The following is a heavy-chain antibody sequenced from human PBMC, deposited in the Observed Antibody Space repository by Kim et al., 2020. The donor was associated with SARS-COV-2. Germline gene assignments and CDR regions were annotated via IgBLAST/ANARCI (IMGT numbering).Heavy chain of an antibody. CDR1: GFTFSSYW. CDR3: ARGELLWFGELLISPLPDY. J-gene: IGHJ4*02. V-gene: IGHV3-74*01. CDR2: INSDGSST. D-gene: IGHD3-10*01. Sequence: GGSLRLSCAASGFTFSSYWMHWVRQAPGKGLVWVSRINSDGSSTSYADSVKGRFTISRDNAKNTLYLQMNSLRAEDTAVYYCARGELLWFGELLISPLPDYWGQGTLVTVSS.